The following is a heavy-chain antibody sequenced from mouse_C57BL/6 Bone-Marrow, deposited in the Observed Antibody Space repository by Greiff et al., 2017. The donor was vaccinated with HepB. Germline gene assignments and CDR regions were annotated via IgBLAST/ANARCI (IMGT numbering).Heavy chain of an antibody. D-gene: IGHD2-3*01. Sequence: QVQLQQSGPELVKPGASVKISCKASGYAFSSSWMNWVKQRPGKGLEWIGRIYPGDGDTNYNGKFKGKATLTADKSSSTAYMQLSSLTSEDSAVYFCARYRWLLLDYWGQGTTLTVSS. CDR1: GYAFSSSW. CDR3: ARYRWLLLDY. J-gene: IGHJ2*01. V-gene: IGHV1-82*01. CDR2: IYPGDGDT.